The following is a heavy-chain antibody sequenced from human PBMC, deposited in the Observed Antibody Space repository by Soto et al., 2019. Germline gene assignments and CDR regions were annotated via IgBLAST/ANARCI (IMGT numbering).Heavy chain of an antibody. Sequence: PSETLSLTCTVSGGSISSYYWSWIRQPPGKGLEWIGYIYYSGSTNYNPSLKSRVTISVDTSKNQFSLKLSSVTAADTAVYYCAREDCXGGSCYSGPEGVSWFDPWGQGTLVTVSS. D-gene: IGHD2-15*01. V-gene: IGHV4-59*01. CDR2: IYYSGST. J-gene: IGHJ5*02. CDR1: GGSISSYY. CDR3: AREDCXGGSCYSGPEGVSWFDP.